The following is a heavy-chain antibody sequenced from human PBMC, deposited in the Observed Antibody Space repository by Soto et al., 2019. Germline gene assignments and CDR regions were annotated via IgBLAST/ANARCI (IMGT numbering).Heavy chain of an antibody. Sequence: QVQLVQSGAEVKKPGASVKVSCKASGYTFTSYGISWVRQAPGQGLDWMGWISAYNGNTKYAQKLQGRVTMTTDTSTSTAYMELRSVRSDDTAVYYCARDSTATDRVAFDIWGQGTMVTVSS. V-gene: IGHV1-18*01. J-gene: IGHJ3*02. D-gene: IGHD1-1*01. CDR2: ISAYNGNT. CDR3: ARDSTATDRVAFDI. CDR1: GYTFTSYG.